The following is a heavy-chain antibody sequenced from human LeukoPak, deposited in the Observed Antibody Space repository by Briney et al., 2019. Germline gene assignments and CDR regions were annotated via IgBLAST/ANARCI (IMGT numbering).Heavy chain of an antibody. CDR3: ARRPKVVDPEDAFDI. CDR2: IYYSGST. Sequence: SETLSLTCTVSGVSISSYYWSWIRQPPGKGLEWIGYIYYSGSTNYNPSLKSRVTISVDTSKNQFSLKLSSVTAADTAVYYCARRPKVVDPEDAFDIWGQGTMVTVSS. CDR1: GVSISSYY. V-gene: IGHV4-59*01. J-gene: IGHJ3*02. D-gene: IGHD3-22*01.